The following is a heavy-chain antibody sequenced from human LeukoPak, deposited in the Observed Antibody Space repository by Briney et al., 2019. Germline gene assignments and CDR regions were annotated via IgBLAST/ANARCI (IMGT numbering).Heavy chain of an antibody. Sequence: GGSLRLSCAASGFIFSRYWMSWVRQAPGKGLEWVANIKQDGSEKHYVDSVKGRFAVSRDNAKNSLYLQMNSLRVEDTAVYYCASEGEFGYGYFYWGQGSLVTVSS. D-gene: IGHD5-18*01. V-gene: IGHV3-7*01. CDR1: GFIFSRYW. CDR2: IKQDGSEK. J-gene: IGHJ4*02. CDR3: ASEGEFGYGYFY.